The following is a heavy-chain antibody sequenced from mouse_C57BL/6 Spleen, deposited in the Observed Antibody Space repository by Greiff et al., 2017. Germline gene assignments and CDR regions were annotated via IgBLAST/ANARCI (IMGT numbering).Heavy chain of an antibody. CDR2: INPGSGGT. D-gene: IGHD1-1*01. J-gene: IGHJ3*01. Sequence: VQVVESGAELVRPGTSVKVSCKASGYAFTNYLIEWVKQRPGQGLEWIGVINPGSGGTNYNEKFKGKATLTADKSSSTAYMQLSSLTSEDSAVYFCARIYGSSYGFAYWGQGTLVTVSA. CDR3: ARIYGSSYGFAY. CDR1: GYAFTNYL. V-gene: IGHV1-54*01.